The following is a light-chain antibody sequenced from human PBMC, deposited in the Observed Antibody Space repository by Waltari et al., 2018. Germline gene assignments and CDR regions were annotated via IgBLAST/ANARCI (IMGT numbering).Light chain of an antibody. J-gene: IGKJ1*01. Sequence: DVQMTQFPCTLSASVGDRVTITCRARQNIDIWLAWHQQKPGKAPKLLIYKASNLVSGVSSRFSGSGSGTEFTLTIDNLQPDDFATYYCQQYNDYSGTFGQGTKVEVQ. CDR2: KAS. CDR1: QNIDIW. V-gene: IGKV1-5*03. CDR3: QQYNDYSGT.